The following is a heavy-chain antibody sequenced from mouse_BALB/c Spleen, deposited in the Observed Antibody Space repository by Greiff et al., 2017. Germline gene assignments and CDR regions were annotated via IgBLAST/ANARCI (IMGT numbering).Heavy chain of an antibody. CDR3: ARDYYDYNYYAMDY. CDR2: ISSGSSTI. Sequence: EVKLMESGGGLVQPGGSRKLSCAASGFTFSSFGMHWVRQAPEKGLEWVAYISSGSSTIYYADTVKGRFTISRDNPKNTLFLQMTSLRSEDTAMYYCARDYYDYNYYAMDYWGQGTSVTVSS. CDR1: GFTFSSFG. D-gene: IGHD2-4*01. V-gene: IGHV5-17*02. J-gene: IGHJ4*01.